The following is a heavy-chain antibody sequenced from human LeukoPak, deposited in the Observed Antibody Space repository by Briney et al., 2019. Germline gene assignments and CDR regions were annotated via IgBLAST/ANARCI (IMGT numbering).Heavy chain of an antibody. D-gene: IGHD3-10*01. CDR3: ARQAGSGSYYPVVDY. Sequence: GESLKISCKGSGYSFTSYWIGWVRQMPGKGLELMGIIYPGDSDTRYSPSFQGQVTISADKSISTAYLQWSSLKASDTAMYYCARQAGSGSYYPVVDYWGQGTLVTVSS. CDR2: IYPGDSDT. V-gene: IGHV5-51*01. J-gene: IGHJ4*02. CDR1: GYSFTSYW.